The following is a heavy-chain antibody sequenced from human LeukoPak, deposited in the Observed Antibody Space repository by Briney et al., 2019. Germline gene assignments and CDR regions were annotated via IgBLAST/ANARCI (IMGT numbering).Heavy chain of an antibody. CDR3: ARDLRAGLSGYYFATDAFDI. V-gene: IGHV3-9*01. CDR1: GFTFDDYA. CDR2: ISWNSGSI. J-gene: IGHJ3*02. Sequence: SGGSLRLSCAASGFTFDDYAMHWVRQAPGKGLEWVSGISWNSGSIGYADSVKGRFTISRDNAKNSLYLQMNSLRAEDTAVYYCARDLRAGLSGYYFATDAFDIWGQGTMVTVSS. D-gene: IGHD3-22*01.